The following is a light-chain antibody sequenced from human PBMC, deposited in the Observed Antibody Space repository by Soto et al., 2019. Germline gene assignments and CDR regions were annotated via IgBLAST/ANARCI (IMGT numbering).Light chain of an antibody. J-gene: IGKJ1*01. Sequence: EIVLTQSPGTLSLSPGESATLSCRASQTVSSSYLAWYQQKPGQAPRLLIYGVSSRATGIPDRFSGSGSGTDFTLTISSLEPEDFAVYYCQQYDISPWTFGHGTKVEIK. CDR2: GVS. CDR1: QTVSSSY. V-gene: IGKV3-20*01. CDR3: QQYDISPWT.